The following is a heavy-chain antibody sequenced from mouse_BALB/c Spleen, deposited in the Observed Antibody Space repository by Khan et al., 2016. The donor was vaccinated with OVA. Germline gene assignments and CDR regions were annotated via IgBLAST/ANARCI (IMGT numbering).Heavy chain of an antibody. V-gene: IGHV14-3*02. CDR3: ATLNGSPCTY. CDR2: IDPANGDT. J-gene: IGHJ3*01. D-gene: IGHD1-1*02. CDR1: GFIIKDTY. Sequence: VQLQQSGAELVKPGASVKLSCTASGFIIKDTYIHWVKERPEQGPEWIGRIDPANGDTKYDPKFQGKANLAADTSSNTAYLQLSSLTSEDTAVYYCATLNGSPCTYWGQGTLVTVSA.